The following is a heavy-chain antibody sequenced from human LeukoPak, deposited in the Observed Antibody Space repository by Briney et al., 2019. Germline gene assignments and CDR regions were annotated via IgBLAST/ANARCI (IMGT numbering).Heavy chain of an antibody. V-gene: IGHV4-34*01. Sequence: KPSETLSLTCAVYGGSFSGYYWSWIRQPPGKGLEWIGEINHSGSTNYNPSLKSRVTISVDTSKNQFSLKLSSVTAADTAVYYCARGLNYYGSGSYYYWGQGTLVTVSS. D-gene: IGHD3-10*01. CDR3: ARGLNYYGSGSYYY. CDR2: INHSGST. J-gene: IGHJ4*02. CDR1: GGSFSGYY.